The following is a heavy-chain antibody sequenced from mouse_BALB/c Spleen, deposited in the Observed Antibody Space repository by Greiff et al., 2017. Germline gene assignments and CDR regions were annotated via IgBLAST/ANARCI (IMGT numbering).Heavy chain of an antibody. J-gene: IGHJ3*01. CDR1: GYSFTDYN. CDR2: IDPDNGGT. V-gene: IGHV1S135*01. CDR3: ARREKTSRAWFAY. Sequence: EVKLQESGPELVKPGASVKVSCTASGYSFTDYNMYWVKQSHGKSLEWIGIIDPDNGGTSYNQKFKGQATLSVDKSSSTAFMHLNSLKSEDTAVYYCARREKTSRAWFAYWGQGTLVTVSA. D-gene: IGHD3-3*01.